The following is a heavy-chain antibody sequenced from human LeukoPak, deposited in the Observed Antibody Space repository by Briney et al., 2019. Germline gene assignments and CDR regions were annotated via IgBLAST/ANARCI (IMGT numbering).Heavy chain of an antibody. Sequence: PSETLSLTCAVYGGSFSGYYWSWIRQPPGKGLEWIGEINHSGSTNYNPSLKSRVTISLDTSRNQFSLNLNSVTAADTAVYYCAKSNGYGLVDIWGQGTMVTVSS. V-gene: IGHV4-34*01. J-gene: IGHJ3*02. CDR3: AKSNGYGLVDI. CDR2: INHSGST. D-gene: IGHD3-10*01. CDR1: GGSFSGYY.